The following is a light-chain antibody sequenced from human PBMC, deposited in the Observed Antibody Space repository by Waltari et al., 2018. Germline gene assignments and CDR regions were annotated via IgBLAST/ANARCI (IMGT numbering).Light chain of an antibody. V-gene: IGKV3-20*01. J-gene: IGKJ1*01. Sequence: DMVLTHSPGTLSLSPGERGPLSCRASQSVSRFLAWYQQKPGQAPRLLIYGASTRATGIPDRFSGSGSGTDFSLTISRLEPEDFAVYYCQKYDRLPATFGQGTKVEIK. CDR2: GAS. CDR3: QKYDRLPAT. CDR1: QSVSRF.